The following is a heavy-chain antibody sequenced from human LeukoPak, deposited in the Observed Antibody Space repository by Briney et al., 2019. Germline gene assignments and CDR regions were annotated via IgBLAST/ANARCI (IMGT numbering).Heavy chain of an antibody. CDR3: ARHIGGGIEDMDV. D-gene: IGHD3-16*02. CDR1: GGSIGTYY. J-gene: IGHJ6*03. CDR2: IYVTGN. V-gene: IGHV4-59*08. Sequence: PSETLSLTCTVSGGSIGTYYWSWVRQSPGKGLEWIGYIYVTGNRYNPYLQSRVTISVDTSRNQFFLKMSSVTAADTDVYYCARHIGGGIEDMDVWGKGTKVTVSS.